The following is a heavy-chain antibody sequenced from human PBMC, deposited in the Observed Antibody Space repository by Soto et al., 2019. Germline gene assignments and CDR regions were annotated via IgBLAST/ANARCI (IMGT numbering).Heavy chain of an antibody. CDR3: AREMKQLVQEGFLQH. Sequence: LRLSCAASGFTFSSYTMHWVRQAPGKGLEWVSSISTGSSYIYYADSLKGRFTISRDNAGNSLYLQMNSLRAEDTAVYYCAREMKQLVQEGFLQHWGQGTLVTAPQ. CDR1: GFTFSSYT. V-gene: IGHV3-21*01. CDR2: ISTGSSYI. D-gene: IGHD6-13*01. J-gene: IGHJ1*01.